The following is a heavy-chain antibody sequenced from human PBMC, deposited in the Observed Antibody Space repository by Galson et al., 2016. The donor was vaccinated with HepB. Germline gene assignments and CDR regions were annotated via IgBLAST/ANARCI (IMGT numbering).Heavy chain of an antibody. D-gene: IGHD4-23*01. J-gene: IGHJ6*02. CDR2: IFYSRST. V-gene: IGHV4-31*03. Sequence: TLSLTCTVSGDSISSKNYYWSWIRQHPGKGLEWIGYIFYSRSTSYNPSLKSRITISVDTSKNNFSLNVSSVTAADTAVYYCARGPHYGGYNGLDVGGQGTTVTGSS. CDR1: GDSISSKNYY. CDR3: ARGPHYGGYNGLDV.